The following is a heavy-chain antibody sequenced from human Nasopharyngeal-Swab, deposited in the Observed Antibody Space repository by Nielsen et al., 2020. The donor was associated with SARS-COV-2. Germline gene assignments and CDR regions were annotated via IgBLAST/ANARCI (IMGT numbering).Heavy chain of an antibody. CDR2: IVVGSGNT. CDR3: SAASIVGARGRKAFDI. V-gene: IGHV1-58*02. D-gene: IGHD1-26*01. Sequence: SVKFSCYASSYTFFGYYMHWVRQARGQRLEWIGWIVVGSGNTNYAQKFQERVTITRDMSTSTAYIELSSLRSEDTAVYYCSAASIVGARGRKAFDIWGQGTMVTVSS. J-gene: IGHJ3*02. CDR1: SYTFFGYY.